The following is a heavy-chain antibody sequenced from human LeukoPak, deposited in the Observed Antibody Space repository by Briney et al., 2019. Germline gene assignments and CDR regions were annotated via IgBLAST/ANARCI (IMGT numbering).Heavy chain of an antibody. CDR3: ARGFYGSGSLNFDY. CDR1: GGSFSSYF. V-gene: IGHV4-59*01. J-gene: IGHJ4*02. CDR2: IYYSGST. Sequence: PSETLSLTCTVSGGSFSSYFWSWIRQPPGKGLEWIGYIYYSGSTHYNPSLKSRVTISVDTSKNQFSLKLSSVTAADTAVYYCARGFYGSGSLNFDYWGQGTLVTVSS. D-gene: IGHD3-10*01.